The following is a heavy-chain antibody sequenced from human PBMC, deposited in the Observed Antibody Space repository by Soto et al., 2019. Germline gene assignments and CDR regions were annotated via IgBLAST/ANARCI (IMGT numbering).Heavy chain of an antibody. CDR1: GGSINSGDYH. CDR2: VYYSGST. CDR3: ARDSRTPSGGMDV. V-gene: IGHV4-30-4*01. J-gene: IGHJ6*02. Sequence: PSETLSLSCSVSGGSINSGDYHWTWIRQPPGKGLEWIGAVYYSGSTYYNPSLKSRITISVDTSKNQFSLSLRSVTAADTAVYYCARDSRTPSGGMDVWGQGTMVTVSS.